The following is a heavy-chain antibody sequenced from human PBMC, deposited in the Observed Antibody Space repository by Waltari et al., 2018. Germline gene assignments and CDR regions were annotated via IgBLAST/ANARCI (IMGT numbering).Heavy chain of an antibody. J-gene: IGHJ4*02. Sequence: QLLESGGGLVQPGGPLRISCVVSGFTFSHYAMSWVRQAPGKGPEWVSGISGNGASADYTDSVKGRFTISRDNSKNTLFLEMNSVRVEDTGIYYCAKDWGYYGAGYFDSWGQGTQVTVSS. CDR2: ISGNGASA. CDR3: AKDWGYYGAGYFDS. V-gene: IGHV3-23*01. D-gene: IGHD4-17*01. CDR1: GFTFSHYA.